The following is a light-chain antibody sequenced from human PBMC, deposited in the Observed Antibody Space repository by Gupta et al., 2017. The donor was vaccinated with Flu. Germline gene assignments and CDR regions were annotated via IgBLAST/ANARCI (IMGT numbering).Light chain of an antibody. J-gene: IGKJ2*01. CDR2: ASS. V-gene: IGKV3-15*01. CDR3: QQYNDWPPYT. Sequence: EIAMTQSPATLSASPGERATLSCRASQSVSSDLAWYQQKPGQAPRLLIYASSTRATGIPARFSGSGSGTEFTLTIRSLQSEDFAVYYCQQYNDWPPYTFGQGTKLEIK. CDR1: QSVSSD.